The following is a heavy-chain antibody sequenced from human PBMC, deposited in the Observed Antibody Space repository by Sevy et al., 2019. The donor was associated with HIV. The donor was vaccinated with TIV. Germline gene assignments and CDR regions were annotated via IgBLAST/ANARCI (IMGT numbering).Heavy chain of an antibody. CDR2: INHSGST. CDR3: AGGLYCSGGSCYQDYYYYYMDV. J-gene: IGHJ6*03. Sequence: SETLSLTCAVYGGSFSGYYWSWIRQPPGKGLEWIGEINHSGSTNYNPSLKSRVTISVDTSKNQFSLSLSSVTAADTAVYYCAGGLYCSGGSCYQDYYYYYMDVWGKGTTVTVSS. D-gene: IGHD2-15*01. CDR1: GGSFSGYY. V-gene: IGHV4-34*01.